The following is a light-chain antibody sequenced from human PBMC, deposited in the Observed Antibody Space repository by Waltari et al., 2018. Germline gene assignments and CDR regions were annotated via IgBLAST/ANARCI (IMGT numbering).Light chain of an antibody. CDR1: SGGSATNH. CDR3: QSYDNNNQGV. CDR2: EAN. Sequence: NFMLTQPHSVSESPGKPVTTSSPRSSGGSATNHVQWYQQRPGSAPPIVLHEANQRPSGVPDRFSGSIDRSSNSASLTISGLKTEDEADYYCQSYDNNNQGVFGGGTKLAVL. V-gene: IGLV6-57*04. J-gene: IGLJ2*01.